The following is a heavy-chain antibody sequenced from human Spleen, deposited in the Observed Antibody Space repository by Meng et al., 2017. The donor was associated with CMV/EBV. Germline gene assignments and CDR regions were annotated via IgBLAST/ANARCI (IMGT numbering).Heavy chain of an antibody. V-gene: IGHV3-48*03. CDR1: GFTFESYD. Sequence: GGSLRLSCAASGFTFESYDLNWVSQAPGKGLEWVSYISGSDSTIDYADSVRGRFTISRDNAKNSLYLQMNSLRAEDTAVYYCASLGGRGCWGQGTLVTVSS. CDR3: ASLGGRGC. D-gene: IGHD3-16*01. J-gene: IGHJ4*02. CDR2: ISGSDSTI.